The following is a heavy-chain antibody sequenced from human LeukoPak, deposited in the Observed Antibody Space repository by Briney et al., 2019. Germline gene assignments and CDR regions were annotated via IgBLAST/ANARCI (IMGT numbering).Heavy chain of an antibody. Sequence: GGSLRLSCAASGFTVSSSCMSWVRQAPGKGLEWVSSISGSNTYIYYADSVKGRFTISRDNAKNSLYLQMNSLRGEDTAVYYCARDPSSRGGFDYWGQGTLVTVSS. CDR1: GFTVSSSC. D-gene: IGHD4-23*01. CDR2: ISGSNTYI. CDR3: ARDPSSRGGFDY. V-gene: IGHV3-21*01. J-gene: IGHJ4*02.